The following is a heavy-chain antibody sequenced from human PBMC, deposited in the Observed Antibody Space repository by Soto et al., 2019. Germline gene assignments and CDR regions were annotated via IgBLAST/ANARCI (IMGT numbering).Heavy chain of an antibody. J-gene: IGHJ4*02. V-gene: IGHV4-4*02. CDR3: ATRDSSRFY. Sequence: QVQLQESGPGLVKPSGTLSLTCAVSGVYISSHDWWTWVRQPPGKGLEWIGESHQSGNTNYNSSLESRVTISVDKSKNQFSLKLSSVTVADTAVYYCATRDSSRFYWGPGTLVTVSS. D-gene: IGHD6-13*01. CDR2: SHQSGNT. CDR1: GVYISSHDW.